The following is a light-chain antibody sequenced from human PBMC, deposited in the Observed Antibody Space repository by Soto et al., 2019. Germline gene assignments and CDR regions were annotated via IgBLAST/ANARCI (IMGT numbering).Light chain of an antibody. V-gene: IGKV1-13*02. CDR3: QQFNSYRLT. CDR1: QGISSA. Sequence: AIQLTQSPSSLSASVGDRVTITCRASQGISSALAWYQKKPGKAPKLLIYDASSLESGVPSRFSVSGSGTDFTLTISSLQPEDFATYYWQQFNSYRLTFGGGTKVEIK. J-gene: IGKJ4*01. CDR2: DAS.